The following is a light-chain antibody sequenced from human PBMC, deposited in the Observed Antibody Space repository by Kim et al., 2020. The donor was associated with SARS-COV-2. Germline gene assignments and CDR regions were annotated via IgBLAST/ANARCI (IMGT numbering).Light chain of an antibody. CDR1: SSNIGSNT. CDR3: AAWDDGLSAYV. V-gene: IGLV1-44*01. J-gene: IGLJ1*01. Sequence: ELTQPPSASGTPGQRVTISCSGSSSNIGSNTVNWYQHLPGTAPKLLIYSDNQRPSWVPDRFSDSKSGTSASLAISGLQSDDEADYYCAAWDDGLSAYVFGTGTKVTVL. CDR2: SDN.